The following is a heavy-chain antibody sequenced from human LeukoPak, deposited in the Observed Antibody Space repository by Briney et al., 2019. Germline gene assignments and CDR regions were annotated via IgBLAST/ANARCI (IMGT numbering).Heavy chain of an antibody. CDR3: ARAEPATGYYFDY. D-gene: IGHD1-14*01. CDR1: GGTFSSYA. V-gene: IGHV1-69*01. CDR2: IIPIFGTA. Sequence: SVKVSCMASGGTFSSYAISWVRQAPGQGLEWMGGIIPIFGTANYAQKFQGRVTITADESTSTAYMELSSLRSEDTAVYYCARAEPATGYYFDYWGQGTLVTVSS. J-gene: IGHJ4*02.